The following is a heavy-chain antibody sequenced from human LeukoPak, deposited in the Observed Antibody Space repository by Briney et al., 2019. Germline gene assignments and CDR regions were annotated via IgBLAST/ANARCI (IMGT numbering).Heavy chain of an antibody. CDR3: ARSIFGDAFDI. Sequence: SETLSLTCAVYGGSFSGYYWSWIRQPPGKGLEWIGEINHSGSTNYNPSLKSRVTISVDTPKNQFSLKLSSVTAADTAVYYCARSIFGDAFDIWGQGTMVTVSS. V-gene: IGHV4-34*01. D-gene: IGHD3-3*01. J-gene: IGHJ3*02. CDR1: GGSFSGYY. CDR2: INHSGST.